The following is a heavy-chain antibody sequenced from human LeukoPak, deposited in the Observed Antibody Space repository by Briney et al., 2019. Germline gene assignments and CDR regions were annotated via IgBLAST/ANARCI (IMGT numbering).Heavy chain of an antibody. V-gene: IGHV3-30*04. CDR2: ISKDGSNK. CDR3: AKDPSSSSWYSHFDY. Sequence: RGSLRLSCVASGFTFSSYAMHWVRQAPGKGLEWVAVISKDGSNKYYADSVKGRFTISRDNSKSTMYLQMNSLRAEDTAVYFCAKDPSSSSWYSHFDYWGQGTLVTVSS. J-gene: IGHJ4*02. D-gene: IGHD6-13*01. CDR1: GFTFSSYA.